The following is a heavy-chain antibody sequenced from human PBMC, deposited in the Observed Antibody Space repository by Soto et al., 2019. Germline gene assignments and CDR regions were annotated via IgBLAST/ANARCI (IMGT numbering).Heavy chain of an antibody. V-gene: IGHV3-30*18. D-gene: IGHD3-10*01. CDR3: AKENYGSGSRYYYYYMDV. CDR1: GFTFSSYG. J-gene: IGHJ6*03. Sequence: GGSLRLSCAASGFTFSSYGMHWVRQAPGKGLEWVAVISYDGSNKYYADSVKGRFTISRDNSKNTLYLQMNSLRAEDTAVYYCAKENYGSGSRYYYYYMDVWGKGTTVTVSS. CDR2: ISYDGSNK.